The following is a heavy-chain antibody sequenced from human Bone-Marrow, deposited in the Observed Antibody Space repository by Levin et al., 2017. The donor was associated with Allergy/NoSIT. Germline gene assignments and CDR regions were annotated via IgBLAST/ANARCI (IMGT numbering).Heavy chain of an antibody. CDR3: ARGGSGWYGGWDY. CDR1: GGSISSYY. Sequence: SETLSLTCTVSGGSISSYYWSWIRQPPGKGLEWIGYIYYSGSTNYNPSLKSRVTISVDTSKNQFSLKLSSVTAADTAVYYCARGGSGWYGGWDYWGQGTLVTVSS. D-gene: IGHD6-19*01. CDR2: IYYSGST. J-gene: IGHJ4*02. V-gene: IGHV4-59*01.